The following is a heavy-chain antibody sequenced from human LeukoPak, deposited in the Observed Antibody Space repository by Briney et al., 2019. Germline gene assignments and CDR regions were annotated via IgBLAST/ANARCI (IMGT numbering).Heavy chain of an antibody. CDR2: ILPDGSQK. J-gene: IGHJ4*02. Sequence: GGSLRLSCVASDFTFDFYWMTWVRQAPGKGLEWLANILPDGSQKYYVDSVKGRFTISRDNPKNSLYLQINNLRAEDTAVYYCGRLAHNAWYAIDFWGQGTLVAVSS. V-gene: IGHV3-7*01. D-gene: IGHD2-2*01. CDR3: GRLAHNAWYAIDF. CDR1: DFTFDFYW.